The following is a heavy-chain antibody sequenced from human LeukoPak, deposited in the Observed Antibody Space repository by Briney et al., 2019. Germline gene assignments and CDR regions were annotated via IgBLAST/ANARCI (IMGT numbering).Heavy chain of an antibody. J-gene: IGHJ5*02. V-gene: IGHV1-2*02. CDR3: ARTLTYYYDSRGPPSFDP. CDR1: GYTFTGYY. Sequence: ASVKVSCKASGYTFTGYYMHWVRQAPGQGLEWMGWINPNSGGTNYAQKFQGRVTVTTDTSTSTAYMELRSLRSDDTAVYYCARTLTYYYDSRGPPSFDPWGQGTLVTVSS. CDR2: INPNSGGT. D-gene: IGHD3-22*01.